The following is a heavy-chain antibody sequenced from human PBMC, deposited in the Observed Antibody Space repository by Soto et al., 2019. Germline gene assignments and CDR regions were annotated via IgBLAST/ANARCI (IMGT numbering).Heavy chain of an antibody. Sequence: QVQLVQSGAEVKKPGASVKVSCKASGYTFTSYGISWVRQAPGQGLEWMGWLSAYNGNTNYAQKLQGRVTMTTDRSTSTGYMEVRSLRSDDTAVYYCARDESVSLAVAGTSDYWGQGTLVTVSS. D-gene: IGHD6-19*01. CDR3: ARDESVSLAVAGTSDY. CDR1: GYTFTSYG. V-gene: IGHV1-18*01. J-gene: IGHJ4*02. CDR2: LSAYNGNT.